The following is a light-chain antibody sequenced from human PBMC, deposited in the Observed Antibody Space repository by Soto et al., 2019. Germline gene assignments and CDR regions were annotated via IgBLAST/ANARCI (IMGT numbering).Light chain of an antibody. CDR1: RSRLQTNGNTY. CDR2: LAT. J-gene: IGKJ4*01. CDR3: MQALQTPFT. V-gene: IGKV2-28*01. Sequence: IVAPQSPLSLPVTPEEPPSISCRSNRSRLQTNGNTYLDWYLQKPGQSPQLLISLATNRASGVPDRFSGSGSGTDFTLQSSRVEAEDVGVYYCMQALQTPFTFGGGTKVDIK.